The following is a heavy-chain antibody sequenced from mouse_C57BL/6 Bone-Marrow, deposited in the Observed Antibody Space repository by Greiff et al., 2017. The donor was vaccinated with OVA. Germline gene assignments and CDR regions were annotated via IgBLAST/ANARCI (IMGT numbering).Heavy chain of an antibody. V-gene: IGHV1-69*01. CDR2: IDPSDSYT. Sequence: VKQSCKASGYTFTSYWMHWVKQRPGQGLEWIGEIDPSDSYTNYNQKFKGKSTLTVDKSSSTAYMQLSSLTSEDSAVYYCAREDLFDWYFDVWGTGTTVTVSS. CDR3: AREDLFDWYFDV. CDR1: GYTFTSYW. J-gene: IGHJ1*03.